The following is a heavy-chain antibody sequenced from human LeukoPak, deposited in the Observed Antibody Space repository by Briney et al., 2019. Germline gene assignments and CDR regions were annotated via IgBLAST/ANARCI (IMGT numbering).Heavy chain of an antibody. CDR2: IIPIFGTA. V-gene: IGHV1-69*05. CDR3: ARADYGDYGFFDI. CDR1: GGTFSSYA. D-gene: IGHD4-17*01. Sequence: SVKVSXKASGGTFSSYAISWVRQAPGQGLEWMGGIIPIFGTANYAQKLQGRVTITTDESTSTAYMELSSLRSEDTAVYYCARADYGDYGFFDIWGQGIMVTVSS. J-gene: IGHJ3*02.